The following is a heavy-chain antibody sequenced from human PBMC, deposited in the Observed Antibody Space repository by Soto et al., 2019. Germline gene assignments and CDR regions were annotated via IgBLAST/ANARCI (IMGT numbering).Heavy chain of an antibody. V-gene: IGHV4-31*03. J-gene: IGHJ2*01. CDR3: ARGLGVIL. Sequence: SETLSLTCTVSGGSISSSRFYWSWIRQHPGKGLEWVGYIYYSGSTYYNPSLKSRVTISVDTSKNQFSLKLSSVTAADTAVYYCARGLGVILWGRGTLVTVSS. CDR1: GGSISSSRFY. CDR2: IYYSGST. D-gene: IGHD2-21*01.